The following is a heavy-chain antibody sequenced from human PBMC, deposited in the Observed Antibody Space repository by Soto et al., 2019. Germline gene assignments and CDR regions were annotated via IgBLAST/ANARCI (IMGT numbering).Heavy chain of an antibody. CDR3: ARDGTRYCSSTSCYGGFDY. CDR2: INAGNGNT. J-gene: IGHJ4*02. D-gene: IGHD2-2*01. Sequence: ASVKVSCKASGYTFTSYAMHWVRQAPGQRLEWMGWINAGNGNTKYSQKFQGRVTITRDTSASTAYMELSSLRPEDTAVYYCARDGTRYCSSTSCYGGFDYWGQGTLVTVSS. V-gene: IGHV1-3*01. CDR1: GYTFTSYA.